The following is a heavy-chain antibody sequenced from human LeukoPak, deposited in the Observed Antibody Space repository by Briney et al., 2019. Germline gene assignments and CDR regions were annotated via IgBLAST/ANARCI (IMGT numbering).Heavy chain of an antibody. Sequence: PGGSLRLSCAAIGFTSNNWMHWVRPAPGKGLVWVSRISGDGSTTFYADSVKGRFTISRDNSKNTLYLQMNSLRAEDTAVYYCTRGYSGYGNFDCWGQGTLVTVSS. CDR2: ISGDGSTT. CDR3: TRGYSGYGNFDC. CDR1: GFTSNNW. V-gene: IGHV3-74*01. J-gene: IGHJ4*02. D-gene: IGHD5-12*01.